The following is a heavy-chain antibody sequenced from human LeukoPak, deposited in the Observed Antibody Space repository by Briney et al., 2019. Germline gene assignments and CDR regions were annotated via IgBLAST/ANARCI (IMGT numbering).Heavy chain of an antibody. J-gene: IGHJ4*02. V-gene: IGHV3-30-3*01. Sequence: GSLRLSCAVSGFTFSNYAIHWVRQAPGKGLEWVALISFDGSNKYYADSVKGRFTISRDNSENTLHLQMNSLRPEDTAIYYCARDPILVRGYFDYWGQGTLVTVSS. D-gene: IGHD3-10*01. CDR2: ISFDGSNK. CDR1: GFTFSNYA. CDR3: ARDPILVRGYFDY.